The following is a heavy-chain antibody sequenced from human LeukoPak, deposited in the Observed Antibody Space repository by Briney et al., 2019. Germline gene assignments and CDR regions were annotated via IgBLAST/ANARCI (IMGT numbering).Heavy chain of an antibody. D-gene: IGHD5-24*01. CDR1: GYTFTGYY. CDR3: ARGRRDGYKTTRTFDY. V-gene: IGHV1-2*02. Sequence: ASVKVSCKASGYTFTGYYMHWVRQAPGQGLEWMGWINPNSGGTNYAQKFQGRVTMTRDTSISTAYMELSRLRSDDTAVYYCARGRRDGYKTTRTFDYWGQGTLVTVSS. CDR2: INPNSGGT. J-gene: IGHJ4*02.